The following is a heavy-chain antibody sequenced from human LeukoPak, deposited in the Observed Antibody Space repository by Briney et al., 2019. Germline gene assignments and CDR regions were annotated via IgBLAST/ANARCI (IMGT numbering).Heavy chain of an antibody. V-gene: IGHV4-34*01. CDR2: INHSGST. D-gene: IGHD2-2*01. CDR1: GGSFSGYY. Sequence: SETLSLTCAVYGGSFSGYYWSWIRQPPGKGLEWIGEINHSGSTNYNPSLKSRVTISVDTSKNQFSLKLSSVTAADTAVYYWARLVVPAAPPGNWFDPWGQGTLVTVSS. CDR3: ARLVVPAAPPGNWFDP. J-gene: IGHJ5*02.